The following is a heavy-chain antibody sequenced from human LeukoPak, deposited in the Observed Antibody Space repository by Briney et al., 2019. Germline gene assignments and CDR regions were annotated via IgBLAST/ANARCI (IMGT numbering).Heavy chain of an antibody. V-gene: IGHV5-51*01. CDR2: IYPGDSDT. CDR1: GYSFTSYW. D-gene: IGHD2-2*01. Sequence: GESLKISCKGSGYSFTSYWIGWVRQMPGKGLEWMGIIYPGDSDTRYSPSFQGQVTISADKSISTAYLQWSSLKASGTAMYYCARLLGPDVVVPAATLGWFDPWGQGTLVTVSS. J-gene: IGHJ5*02. CDR3: ARLLGPDVVVPAATLGWFDP.